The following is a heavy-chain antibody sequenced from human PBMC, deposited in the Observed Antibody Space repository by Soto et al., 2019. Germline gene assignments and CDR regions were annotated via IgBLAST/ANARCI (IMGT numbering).Heavy chain of an antibody. D-gene: IGHD3-10*01. CDR2: ISGSGGST. J-gene: IGHJ6*02. CDR3: AKDSMVRGVIHYYYGMDV. CDR1: GFTFSSYA. Sequence: EVPLLESGGGLVQPGGSLRLSCAASGFTFSSYAMSWVRQAPGKGLEWVSAISGSGGSTYYADSVKGRFTISRDNSKNTLYLQMNSLRAEDTAVYYCAKDSMVRGVIHYYYGMDVWGQGTTVTVSS. V-gene: IGHV3-23*01.